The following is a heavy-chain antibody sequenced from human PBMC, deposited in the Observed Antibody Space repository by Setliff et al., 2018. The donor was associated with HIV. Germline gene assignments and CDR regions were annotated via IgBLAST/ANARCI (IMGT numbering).Heavy chain of an antibody. D-gene: IGHD4-4*01. V-gene: IGHV3-53*01. CDR3: VRDITTCWDV. Sequence: LRLSCAASGFSVSSNYMSWVRQAPGKGLEWVSVIYAAGSTYYADSVKGRFTISRHNSKNTLYLQMNSLRAEDTAVYYCVRDITTCWDVWGQGTTVTVSS. CDR1: GFSVSSNY. J-gene: IGHJ6*02. CDR2: IYAAGST.